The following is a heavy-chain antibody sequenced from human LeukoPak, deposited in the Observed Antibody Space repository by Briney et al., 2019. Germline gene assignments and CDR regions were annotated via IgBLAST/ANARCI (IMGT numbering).Heavy chain of an antibody. CDR1: GFTFSSYW. Sequence: GGSLRLSCAASGFTFSSYWMSWVRQAPGKGLEWVANIKQDGSEKYYVDSVKGRFTISRDNAKNSLYLQMNSLRAEDTAVYYCARAAYYYDSSGYTPSGAFDIWGQGTMVTVSS. J-gene: IGHJ3*02. CDR3: ARAAYYYDSSGYTPSGAFDI. CDR2: IKQDGSEK. D-gene: IGHD3-22*01. V-gene: IGHV3-7*01.